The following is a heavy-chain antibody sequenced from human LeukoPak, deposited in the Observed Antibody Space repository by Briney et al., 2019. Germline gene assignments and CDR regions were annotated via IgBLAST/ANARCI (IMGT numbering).Heavy chain of an antibody. CDR1: GYTFTSYG. J-gene: IGHJ4*02. CDR2: ISAYNGNT. V-gene: IGHV1-18*01. D-gene: IGHD4-11*01. CDR3: ARGPTTVTTLSYFDY. Sequence: ASVKVSCKASGYTFTSYGISWVRQAPGQGLEWMGWISAYNGNTNHAQKLQGRVTMTTDTSTSTAYMELRSLRSDDTAVYYCARGPTTVTTLSYFDYWGQGTLVTVSS.